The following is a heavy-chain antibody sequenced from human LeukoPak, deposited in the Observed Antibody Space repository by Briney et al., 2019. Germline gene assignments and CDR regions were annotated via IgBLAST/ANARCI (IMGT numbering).Heavy chain of an antibody. D-gene: IGHD3-22*01. Sequence: ASVKVSCKASGYTFTGYYMHWVRQAPGQRLEWMGWINAGNGNTKYSQEFQGRVTITRDTSASTAYMELSSLRSEDMAVYYCASRGGSGYYYDSSGYYYFDYWGQGTLVTVSS. J-gene: IGHJ4*02. CDR3: ASRGGSGYYYDSSGYYYFDY. V-gene: IGHV1-3*03. CDR2: INAGNGNT. CDR1: GYTFTGYY.